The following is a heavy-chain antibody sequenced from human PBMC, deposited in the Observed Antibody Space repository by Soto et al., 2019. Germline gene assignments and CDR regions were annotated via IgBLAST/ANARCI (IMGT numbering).Heavy chain of an antibody. CDR3: AKDVVDYYDSSDQPDAFDI. V-gene: IGHV3-23*01. D-gene: IGHD3-22*01. Sequence: GGSLRLSCAASGFTFSSYAMSWVRQAPGKGLDWVSAISGSGGSTYYADSVKGRFTISRDNSKNTLYLQMNSLRAEDTAVYYCAKDVVDYYDSSDQPDAFDIWGQGTMVTVSS. J-gene: IGHJ3*02. CDR2: ISGSGGST. CDR1: GFTFSSYA.